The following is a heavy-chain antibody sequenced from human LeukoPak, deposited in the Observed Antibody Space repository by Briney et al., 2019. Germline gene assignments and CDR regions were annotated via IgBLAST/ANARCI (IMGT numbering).Heavy chain of an antibody. CDR3: AKDGDYDWNYKSGFDF. J-gene: IGHJ4*02. D-gene: IGHD1-7*01. CDR1: GFTFSDYY. CDR2: VKQDGSKK. Sequence: GGSLRLSCAASGFTFSDYYMSWVRQAPGKGLEWVANVKQDGSKKYYVDSVKGRFTISRDNAKNSLYLQMNSLRAEDTAVYYCAKDGDYDWNYKSGFDFGGQGTLVTVSS. V-gene: IGHV3-7*01.